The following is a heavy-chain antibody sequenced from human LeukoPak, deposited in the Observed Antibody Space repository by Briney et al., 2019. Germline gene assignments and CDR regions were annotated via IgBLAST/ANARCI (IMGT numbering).Heavy chain of an antibody. CDR3: AKSPPRTSTNYYYFMDV. Sequence: GGSLRLSCAAPGLTFSSYAMSWVRQTPGKGLEWVSAIGGRGGSTYYADSVKGRFTISRDNSKNTLYLQMDSLRAEGTAVYYCAKSPPRTSTNYYYFMDVWGKGTTVTVSS. V-gene: IGHV3-23*01. CDR2: IGGRGGST. CDR1: GLTFSSYA. J-gene: IGHJ6*03.